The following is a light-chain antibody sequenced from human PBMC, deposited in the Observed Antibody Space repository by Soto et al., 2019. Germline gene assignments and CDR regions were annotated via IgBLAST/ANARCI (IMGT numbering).Light chain of an antibody. V-gene: IGLV2-14*01. CDR1: MRDVGAYNL. CDR2: EVR. CDR3: SAYTAISTLV. J-gene: IGLJ3*02. Sequence: QSALTQPASVSGSAGQSITISCSGTMRDVGAYNLVSWYQQHPGTATKLIIYEVRNRPSGISSRFSGSRSGNTASLTISGLQPEDEGDYYGSAYTAISTLVFGGGNKVTVL.